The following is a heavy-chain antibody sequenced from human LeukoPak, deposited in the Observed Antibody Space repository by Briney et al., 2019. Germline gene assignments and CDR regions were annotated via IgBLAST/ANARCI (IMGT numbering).Heavy chain of an antibody. CDR3: ARDGDSPTNFFDY. Sequence: GGSLRPSCAASGFTFSSYSMNWVRQAPGKGLEWVSSISSSSSYIYYADSVKGRFTISRDNAKNSLYLQMNSLRAEDTAVYYCARDGDSPTNFFDYWGQGTLVTVSS. CDR1: GFTFSSYS. J-gene: IGHJ4*02. D-gene: IGHD2/OR15-2a*01. V-gene: IGHV3-21*01. CDR2: ISSSSSYI.